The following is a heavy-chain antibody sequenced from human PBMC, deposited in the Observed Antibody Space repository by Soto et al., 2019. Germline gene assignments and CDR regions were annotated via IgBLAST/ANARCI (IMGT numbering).Heavy chain of an antibody. CDR3: ARSIVVVTALDY. J-gene: IGHJ4*02. V-gene: IGHV1-3*01. CDR1: GYTFTSYA. Sequence: ASVKVSCKASGYTFTSYAMHWVRQAPGQRLEWMGWINAGNGNTKYSQKFQGRVTITRNTSASTAYMELSSLRSEDTAVYYCARSIVVVTALDYWGQGTLVTVSS. D-gene: IGHD2-21*02. CDR2: INAGNGNT.